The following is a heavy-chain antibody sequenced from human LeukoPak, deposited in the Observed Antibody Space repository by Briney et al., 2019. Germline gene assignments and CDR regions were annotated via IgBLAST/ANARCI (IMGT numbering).Heavy chain of an antibody. CDR1: GGTFSSYA. D-gene: IGHD6-13*01. J-gene: IGHJ6*03. CDR3: ARENLAAAGTRGGYYYYYYMDV. Sequence: SVKVSCKASGGTFSSYAISWVRQAPGQGLEWMGRIIPIFGTANYAQKFQGRVTITTDESTSTAYMELSSLRSEDTAVYYCARENLAAAGTRGGYYYYYYMDVWGKGTTVTVSS. V-gene: IGHV1-69*05. CDR2: IIPIFGTA.